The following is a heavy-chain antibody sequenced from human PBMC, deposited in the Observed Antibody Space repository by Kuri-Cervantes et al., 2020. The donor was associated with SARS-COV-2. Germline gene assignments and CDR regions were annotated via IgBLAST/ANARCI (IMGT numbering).Heavy chain of an antibody. CDR2: ISGSGGST. Sequence: KVSCAVSVLTFSSYSMTWVRRAPGKGLEWVSAISGSGGSTYYADSVKGRFTISRDNSKNTLYLQMNSLRAEDTVVYYCAKSPTTVTTFDNWFDPWGQGTLVTVSS. CDR1: VLTFSSYS. D-gene: IGHD4-11*01. J-gene: IGHJ5*02. CDR3: AKSPTTVTTFDNWFDP. V-gene: IGHV3-23*01.